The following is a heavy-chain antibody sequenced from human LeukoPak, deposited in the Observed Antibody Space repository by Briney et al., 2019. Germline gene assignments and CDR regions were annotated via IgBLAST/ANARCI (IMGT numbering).Heavy chain of an antibody. Sequence: PSETLSLTCTVSGGSISSYYWSWIRQPPGKGLEWIGYIYYSGSTNYNPSLKSRVTISVDTPKNQFSLTLSSVTAADTAVYYCARGTYSSGRIPFDYWGQGTLVTVSS. CDR3: ARGTYSSGRIPFDY. V-gene: IGHV4-59*01. D-gene: IGHD6-19*01. J-gene: IGHJ4*02. CDR2: IYYSGST. CDR1: GGSISSYY.